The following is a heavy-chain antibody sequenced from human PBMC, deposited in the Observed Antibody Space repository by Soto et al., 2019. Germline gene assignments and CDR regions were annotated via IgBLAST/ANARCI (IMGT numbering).Heavy chain of an antibody. J-gene: IGHJ2*01. V-gene: IGHV4-59*01. CDR3: ARIPSGGKRGDRSPEDL. CDR1: GGSISSYY. CDR2: IYYSGST. Sequence: QVQLQESGPGLVKPSETLSLTCTVSGGSISSYYWSWIRQPPGKGLEWIGYIYYSGSTNYNPSLKSRVPISVDTSKNQFSLKLSSVTAADTAVYYCARIPSGGKRGDRSPEDLWGRGTLVTVSS. D-gene: IGHD3-16*01.